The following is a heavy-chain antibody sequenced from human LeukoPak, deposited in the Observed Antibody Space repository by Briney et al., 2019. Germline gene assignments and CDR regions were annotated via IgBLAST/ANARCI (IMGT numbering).Heavy chain of an antibody. CDR2: ISSSSNTI. D-gene: IGHD3-22*01. J-gene: IGHJ4*02. CDR1: GFTFSSYN. CDR3: AILSSVQYYYDSSGYYKEGSFDY. Sequence: GGSLRLSCAASGFTFSSYNMNWVRQAPGKGLEWVSYISSSSNTIYYAYSVKGRFTISRDNAKNSLYLQMNSLRDEETAVYYCAILSSVQYYYDSSGYYKEGSFDYWGQGTLVTVSS. V-gene: IGHV3-48*02.